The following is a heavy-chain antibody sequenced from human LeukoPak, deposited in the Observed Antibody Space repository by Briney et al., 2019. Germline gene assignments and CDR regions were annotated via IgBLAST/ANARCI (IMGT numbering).Heavy chain of an antibody. CDR1: GGTFSSYA. D-gene: IGHD1-7*01. CDR2: IIPIFGTA. Sequence: SVKVSCKASGGTFSSYAISWVRQAPGQGLEWMGGIIPIFGTANYTQKFQGRVTITADESTSTAYMELSSLRSEDTAVYYRARVAGTHPWFDPWGQGTLVTVSS. J-gene: IGHJ5*02. V-gene: IGHV1-69*01. CDR3: ARVAGTHPWFDP.